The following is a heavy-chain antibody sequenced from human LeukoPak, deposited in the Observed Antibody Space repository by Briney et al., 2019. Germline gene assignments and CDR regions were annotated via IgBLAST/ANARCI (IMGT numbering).Heavy chain of an antibody. J-gene: IGHJ4*02. CDR2: ISSSGST. Sequence: SQTLSLTCTVSGDSISSGDYYWSWIRKPAGKGLEWIGRISSSGSTNYNPSLKSRVTISVDTSKNQFSLKLSSVTAADTAVYYCARHPRYSSSWYGGRGYFDYWGQGTLVTVSS. CDR1: GDSISSGDYY. CDR3: ARHPRYSSSWYGGRGYFDY. D-gene: IGHD6-13*01. V-gene: IGHV4-61*02.